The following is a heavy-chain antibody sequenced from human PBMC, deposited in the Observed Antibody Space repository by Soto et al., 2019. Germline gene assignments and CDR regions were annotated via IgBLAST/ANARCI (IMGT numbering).Heavy chain of an antibody. CDR2: ISYDGTKQ. CDR1: GFTFSDYG. V-gene: IGHV3-30*18. D-gene: IGHD3-16*02. CDR3: AKGLSQMARGYFDN. J-gene: IGHJ4*02. Sequence: QVQLVASGGGVVQPGRSLRLSCAASGFTFSDYGMHWVRQAPGKGLEWVAVISYDGTKQYYADSIKGQFTISRDNSKNMLSLQMNSLRAEDTAVYYCAKGLSQMARGYFDNWGQGTLVTVSS.